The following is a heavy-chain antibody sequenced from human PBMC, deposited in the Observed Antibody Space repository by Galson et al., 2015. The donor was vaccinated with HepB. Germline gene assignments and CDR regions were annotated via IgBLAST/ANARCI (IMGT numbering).Heavy chain of an antibody. J-gene: IGHJ6*02. CDR3: AGRISLVRGIITKPDYYYGMGV. CDR1: GFTFSSYW. D-gene: IGHD3-10*01. Sequence: SLRLSCAASGFTFSSYWMNWVRQAPGKGLEWVAHINQDGSSKYYVEPVKGRFTISRANAKDSVYLQLDSLRAEDTAVYYCAGRISLVRGIITKPDYYYGMGVWGHGTTVTVAS. V-gene: IGHV3-7*03. CDR2: INQDGSSK.